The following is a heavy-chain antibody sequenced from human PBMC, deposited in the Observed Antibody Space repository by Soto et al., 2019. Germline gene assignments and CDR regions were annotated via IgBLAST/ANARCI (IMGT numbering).Heavy chain of an antibody. J-gene: IGHJ2*01. CDR3: ARRSGYSGWDFGL. CDR2: IYYTGNT. D-gene: IGHD5-12*01. V-gene: IGHV4-39*01. CDR1: GGSISTSNFY. Sequence: QLQLRESGPGLVRPSETLSLTCSFSGGSISTSNFYWAWIRQPPGKGLEWIGAIYYTGNTFYNPYRQRRITMSVDTSKNQFSLALKSVTAADTSVDYCARRSGYSGWDFGLWGRGILVTVSS.